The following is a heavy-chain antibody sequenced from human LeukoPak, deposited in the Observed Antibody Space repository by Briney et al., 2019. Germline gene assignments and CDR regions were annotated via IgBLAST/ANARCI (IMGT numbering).Heavy chain of an antibody. D-gene: IGHD2/OR15-2a*01. CDR3: ARHDCDSSRCSVNWFDP. CDR2: FYYSGST. V-gene: IGHV4-39*01. J-gene: IGHJ5*02. Sequence: KSSETLSLTCTVSGGSINTINYYWGWIRQPPGEGLECLGFFYYSGSTYYNPSLKSRVTISVDASKNQFSLQLSSVTAADTAVYYCARHDCDSSRCSVNWFDPWGQGTLVTVSS. CDR1: GGSINTINYY.